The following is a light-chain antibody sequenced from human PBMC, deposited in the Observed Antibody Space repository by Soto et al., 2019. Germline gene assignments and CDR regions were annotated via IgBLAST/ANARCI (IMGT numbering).Light chain of an antibody. CDR2: TAS. CDR3: QQSYTTSIT. Sequence: DIQMTQSPSSLSASVGDRVTITCRASQSISSYLNWYQQKPGKAPNLLIYTASSLESGVPSRFSGSGSGTDFTLTISSPQPEDFATYYCQQSYTTSITFGQGTRLEIK. V-gene: IGKV1-39*01. CDR1: QSISSY. J-gene: IGKJ5*01.